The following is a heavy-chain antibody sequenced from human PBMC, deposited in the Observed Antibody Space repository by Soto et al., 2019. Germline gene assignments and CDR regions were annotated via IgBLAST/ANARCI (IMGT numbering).Heavy chain of an antibody. CDR3: AKDGYSSGWTVFE. J-gene: IGHJ4*02. CDR2: ISGSGGST. CDR1: GFTFSSYA. Sequence: EVQLLESGGGLVQPGGSLRLSCAASGFTFSSYAMSWVRQAPGKGLEWVSAISGSGGSTYYADSVKGRFTISRDNTKNTLYLQMNSLTAEDTAVYYFAKDGYSSGWTVFEWGQGTLVTVSS. D-gene: IGHD6-19*01. V-gene: IGHV3-23*01.